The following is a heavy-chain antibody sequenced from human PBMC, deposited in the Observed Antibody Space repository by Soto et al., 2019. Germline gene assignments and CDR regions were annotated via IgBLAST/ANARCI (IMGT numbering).Heavy chain of an antibody. CDR3: ASGDRGAFAL. CDR2: IHSDGSST. D-gene: IGHD3-10*01. CDR1: GFTFSYYW. J-gene: IGHJ3*01. Sequence: EVQLVESGGGLVRPGGSLRLSCAASGFTFSYYWMHWVRQAPGKGLVWVSRIHSDGSSTTYADFVKGRFIISRDNARNTVDLQMNSVRVEGTAVYYCASGDRGAFALWGQGTVVTVSS. V-gene: IGHV3-74*01.